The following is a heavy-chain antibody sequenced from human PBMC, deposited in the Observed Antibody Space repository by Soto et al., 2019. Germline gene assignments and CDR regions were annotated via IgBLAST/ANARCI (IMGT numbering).Heavy chain of an antibody. CDR1: GGSVSSGGYY. Sequence: PSETLSLTCTVSGGSVSSGGYYWSWIRQPPGKGLEWIGYIYYSGSTNYNPSLKSRVTISVDTAVYYCARERIMITFGGVIETRDAFDIWGQRTMVTVSS. CDR2: IYYSGST. CDR3: AFDI. D-gene: IGHD3-16*02. J-gene: IGHJ3*02. V-gene: IGHV4-61*08.